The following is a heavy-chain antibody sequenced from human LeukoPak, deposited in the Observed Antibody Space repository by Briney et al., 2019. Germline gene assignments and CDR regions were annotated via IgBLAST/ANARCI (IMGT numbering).Heavy chain of an antibody. Sequence: GASVKVSCKASGYTFTSYGIHWLRQAPGQRLEWMGWINGDNGNTKYSQKFQDRVTISTDTSASAAYMELGSLRSEDTAVYYCARTDRDSWYKSFDYWGQGVLVTVSS. CDR2: INGDNGNT. CDR1: GYTFTSYG. J-gene: IGHJ4*02. CDR3: ARTDRDSWYKSFDY. V-gene: IGHV1-3*01. D-gene: IGHD1-14*01.